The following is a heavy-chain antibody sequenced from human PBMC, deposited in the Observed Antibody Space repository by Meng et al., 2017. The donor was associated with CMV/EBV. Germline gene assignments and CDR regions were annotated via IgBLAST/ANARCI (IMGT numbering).Heavy chain of an antibody. CDR1: GGTFSTFA. D-gene: IGHD1-26*01. CDR3: ARGGDSWYSDY. Sequence: QLQLVQSAAGVKKPGSSVKVSCKTSGGTFSTFAISWVRQAPGEGLEWMGGIIPVFETANYAERFQDRVTITADDSTTTAYMELSSLRADDTALYFCARGGDSWYSDYWGQGTLVTVSS. V-gene: IGHV1-69*12. J-gene: IGHJ4*02. CDR2: IIPVFETA.